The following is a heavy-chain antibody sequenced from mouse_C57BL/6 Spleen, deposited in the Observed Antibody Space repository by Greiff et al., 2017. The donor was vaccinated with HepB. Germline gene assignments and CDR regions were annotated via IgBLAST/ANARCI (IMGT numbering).Heavy chain of an antibody. J-gene: IGHJ1*03. D-gene: IGHD1-1*01. CDR1: GFTFSDYG. CDR2: ISSGSSTI. Sequence: EVKLMESGGGLVKPGGSLKLSCAASGFTFSDYGMHWVRQAPEKGLEWVAYISSGSSTIYYADTVKGRFTISRDNAKNTLFLQMTSLRSEDTAMYYCASYYGSSLSYWYFDVWGTGTTVTVSS. V-gene: IGHV5-17*01. CDR3: ASYYGSSLSYWYFDV.